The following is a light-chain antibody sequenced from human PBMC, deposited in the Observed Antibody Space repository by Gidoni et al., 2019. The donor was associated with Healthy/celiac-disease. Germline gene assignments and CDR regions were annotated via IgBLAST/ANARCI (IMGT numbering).Light chain of an antibody. J-gene: IGKJ2*01. CDR3: QQYYSTPYT. CDR2: WAS. V-gene: IGKV4-1*01. Sequence: DIVMTQSPDSLAVSLGERATINCKSSQSVLYSSNNKNYLAWYQQKPGQPPKLLIYWASTRESGFPDRFSGSGSGTDFTLTISSLQAEDVAVYYCQQYYSTPYTFGQGTKPEIK. CDR1: QSVLYSSNNKNY.